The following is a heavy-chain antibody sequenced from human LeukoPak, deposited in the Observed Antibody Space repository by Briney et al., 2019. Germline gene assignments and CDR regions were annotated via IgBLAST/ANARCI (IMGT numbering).Heavy chain of an antibody. CDR2: IYSDGST. V-gene: IGHV3-53*01. CDR1: GFTVSSNY. D-gene: IGHD6-19*01. CDR3: ARQWLPYYYGMDV. J-gene: IGHJ6*02. Sequence: GGSLRLSCAASGFTVSSNYMSWVRQAPGKGLEWVSVIYSDGSTYYADSVKGRFTISRDNSKNTLYLQMNSLRAEDTAVYNCARQWLPYYYGMDVWGQGTTVTVSS.